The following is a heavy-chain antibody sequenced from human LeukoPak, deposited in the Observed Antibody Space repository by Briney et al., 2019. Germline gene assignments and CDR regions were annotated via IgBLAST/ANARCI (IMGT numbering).Heavy chain of an antibody. D-gene: IGHD5-24*01. Sequence: GASVKVPCKASGYTFTGYYMHWVRQAPGQGLEWMGWINPNSGGTNYAQKFQGRVTMTRDTSISTAYMELSRLRSDDTAVYYCARDRGYNTTYYFDYWGQGTLVTVSS. CDR2: INPNSGGT. J-gene: IGHJ4*02. V-gene: IGHV1-2*02. CDR1: GYTFTGYY. CDR3: ARDRGYNTTYYFDY.